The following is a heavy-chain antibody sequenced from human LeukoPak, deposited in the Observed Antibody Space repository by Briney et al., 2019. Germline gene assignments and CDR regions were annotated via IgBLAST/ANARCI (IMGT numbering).Heavy chain of an antibody. Sequence: GGSLRLSCAASGFTFSSYEMNWVRQAPGKGLEWVSYISSSGSTIYYADSVKGRFTISRDNAKNSLYLQMNSLRAEDTAVYYCARDSSRGFGERYYYYGMDVWGQGTTVTVYS. D-gene: IGHD3-10*01. CDR2: ISSSGSTI. CDR3: ARDSSRGFGERYYYYGMDV. V-gene: IGHV3-48*03. CDR1: GFTFSSYE. J-gene: IGHJ6*02.